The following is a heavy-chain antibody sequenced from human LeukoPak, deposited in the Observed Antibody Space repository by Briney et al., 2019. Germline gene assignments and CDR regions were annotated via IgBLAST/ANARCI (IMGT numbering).Heavy chain of an antibody. V-gene: IGHV3-21*04. J-gene: IGHJ4*02. CDR2: IFPSGGEI. CDR1: GFTFSSYS. Sequence: EGSLRLSCAASGFTFSSYSMNWVRQAPGKGLERVSSIFPSGGEIHYADSVRGRFTISRDNSKSTLSLQMNSLRAEDTAIYYCATYRQVLLPFESWGQGTLVTVSS. CDR3: ATYRQVLLPFES. D-gene: IGHD2-8*02.